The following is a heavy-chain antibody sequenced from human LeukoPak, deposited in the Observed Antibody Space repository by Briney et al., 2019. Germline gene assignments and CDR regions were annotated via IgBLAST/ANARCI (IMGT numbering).Heavy chain of an antibody. CDR1: GGSISSGGYY. V-gene: IGHV4-61*08. Sequence: SETLSLTCTVSGGSISSGGYYWSWIRQPPGKGLEWIGYIYHSGSTNYNPSLKSRVTMSVDTSKNQFSLKLCSVTAADTAVYYCARDLKGSRRVLSTSIYYYYMDVWGKGTTVTASS. J-gene: IGHJ6*03. CDR2: IYHSGST. CDR3: ARDLKGSRRVLSTSIYYYYMDV. D-gene: IGHD2/OR15-2a*01.